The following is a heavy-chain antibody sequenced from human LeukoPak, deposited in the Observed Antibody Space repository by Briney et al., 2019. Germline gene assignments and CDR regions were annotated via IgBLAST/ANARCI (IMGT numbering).Heavy chain of an antibody. Sequence: AASVKVSCKASGYTFTSYGISWVRQAPGQGLEWMGWISAYNGNTNYAQKLQGRVTMTTDTSTSTAYMELRSLRSDDTAVYYCARVGHPNPTYYDFWSGYLSNNNWFDPWGQGTLVTVSS. D-gene: IGHD3-3*01. CDR3: ARVGHPNPTYYDFWSGYLSNNNWFDP. CDR1: GYTFTSYG. J-gene: IGHJ5*02. V-gene: IGHV1-18*01. CDR2: ISAYNGNT.